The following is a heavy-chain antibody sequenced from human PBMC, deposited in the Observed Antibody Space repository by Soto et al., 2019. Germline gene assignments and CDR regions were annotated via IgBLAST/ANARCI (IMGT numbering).Heavy chain of an antibody. V-gene: IGHV4-31*03. Sequence: SETLSLTCTVSGGSISSGGYYWSWIRQHPGKGLEWIGYIYYSGSTYYNPSLKSRVTISVDTSKNQFSLKLSSVTAADTAVYYCARSRSSPSNYYYGSGSYDYWGQGTLVTVSS. CDR1: GGSISSGGYY. CDR2: IYYSGST. J-gene: IGHJ4*02. D-gene: IGHD3-10*01. CDR3: ARSRSSPSNYYYGSGSYDY.